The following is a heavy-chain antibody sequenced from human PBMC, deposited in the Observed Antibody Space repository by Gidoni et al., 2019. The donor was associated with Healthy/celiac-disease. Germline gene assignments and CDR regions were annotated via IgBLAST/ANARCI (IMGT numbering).Heavy chain of an antibody. CDR2: MNPNSGNT. D-gene: IGHD6-13*01. J-gene: IGHJ5*02. Sequence: QVQLVQSGAEVKKPGASMKVSCKASGYTFTSYDINWVRQATGQGLEWMGWMNPNSGNTGYAQKFQGRVTMTRNTSISTAYMELSSLRSEDTAVYYCASLRLGSSWYGGVIRYNWFDPWGQGTLVTVSS. CDR1: GYTFTSYD. V-gene: IGHV1-8*01. CDR3: ASLRLGSSWYGGVIRYNWFDP.